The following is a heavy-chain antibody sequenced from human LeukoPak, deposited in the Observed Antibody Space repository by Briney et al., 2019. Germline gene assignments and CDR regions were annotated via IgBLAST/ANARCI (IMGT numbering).Heavy chain of an antibody. CDR2: IGTAGDT. D-gene: IGHD3-10*01. CDR3: AREMGYYYGSGSSNGMDV. Sequence: GGSLRLSCAASGFTFSSYDMHWVRQATGKGLEWVSAIGTAGDTYYPGSVKGRFTISRENAKNPLYLQMNSLRAGDTAVYYCAREMGYYYGSGSSNGMDVWGQGTTVTVS. V-gene: IGHV3-13*01. J-gene: IGHJ6*02. CDR1: GFTFSSYD.